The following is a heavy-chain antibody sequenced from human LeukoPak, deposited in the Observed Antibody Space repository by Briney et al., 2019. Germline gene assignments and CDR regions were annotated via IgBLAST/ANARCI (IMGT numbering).Heavy chain of an antibody. D-gene: IGHD3-3*01. CDR3: AKDAGHFFGNMDV. Sequence: GGSLRLSCAASGFTFTSSAMSWVRQAPGKGLEWVSVISGSGHTTDYADSVKGRFTISRDNAKNSLYLQMNSLRAEDMALYYCAKDAGHFFGNMDVWGKGTTVTVSS. CDR1: GFTFTSSA. CDR2: ISGSGHTT. V-gene: IGHV3-23*01. J-gene: IGHJ6*03.